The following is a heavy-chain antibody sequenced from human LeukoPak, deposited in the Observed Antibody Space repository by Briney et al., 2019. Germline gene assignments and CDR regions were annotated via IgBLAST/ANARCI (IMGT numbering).Heavy chain of an antibody. D-gene: IGHD4-17*01. CDR2: IKSDGTYR. J-gene: IGHJ4*02. CDR1: GFTFSSHW. CDR3: VRDDRSYGVDY. V-gene: IGHV3-74*01. Sequence: PGGSLRLPCAASGFTFSSHWMHWVRQAPGKGLVCVARIKSDGTYRDYGDSVRGRFTISRDNAKDTLYLQMNSLRAEDTAVYYCVRDDRSYGVDYWGQGTPVTVSS.